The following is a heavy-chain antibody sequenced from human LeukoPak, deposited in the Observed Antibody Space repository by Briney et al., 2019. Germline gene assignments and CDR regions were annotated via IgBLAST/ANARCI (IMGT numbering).Heavy chain of an antibody. Sequence: SSETLSLTCTVSGGSISSSSYYWGWIRQPPGRGLEWIGSIYYSGRTYYNPSLKSQITIPVDTSKNHFSLKVRSVTAADTAVYYCAGYSYCDEDWFDPWGQGTLVTVSS. V-gene: IGHV4-39*01. CDR3: AGYSYCDEDWFDP. CDR2: IYYSGRT. J-gene: IGHJ5*02. CDR1: GGSISSSSYY. D-gene: IGHD3-10*01.